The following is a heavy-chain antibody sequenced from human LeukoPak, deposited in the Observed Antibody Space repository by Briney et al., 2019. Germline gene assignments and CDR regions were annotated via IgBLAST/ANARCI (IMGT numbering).Heavy chain of an antibody. J-gene: IGHJ4*02. CDR2: INRDASSI. CDR3: AALDHGRDF. V-gene: IGHV3-74*01. CDR1: GFTFSTYW. Sequence: GGSLRLSRPASGFTFSTYWIHWVRQAPGKGLVWVSRINRDASSIAYADSVQGRFTIPRDNAKNTLYLQMNNLRADDTAVYYFAALDHGRDFWGQGALVTVSS.